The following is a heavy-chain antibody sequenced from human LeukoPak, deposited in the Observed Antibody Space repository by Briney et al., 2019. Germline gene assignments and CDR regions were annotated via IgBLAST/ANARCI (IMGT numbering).Heavy chain of an antibody. CDR2: IIPIFGTA. Sequence: GASVKVSCKASGYTFTSYGISWVRQAPGQGLEWMGGIIPIFGTANYAQKFQGRVTMTRDTSISTAYMELTSLTSEDTAIYYCARDRVGVGGNGWENWGQGTLVTVSS. J-gene: IGHJ4*02. CDR3: ARDRVGVGGNGWEN. D-gene: IGHD6-19*01. CDR1: GYTFTSYG. V-gene: IGHV1-69*05.